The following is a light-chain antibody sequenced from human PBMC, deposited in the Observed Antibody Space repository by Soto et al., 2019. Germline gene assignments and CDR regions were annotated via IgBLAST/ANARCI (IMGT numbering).Light chain of an antibody. J-gene: IGLJ2*01. CDR1: SSDVGGHNF. CDR2: DVR. Sequence: QSALTQPASVSGSPGQSITISCTGTSSDVGGHNFVSWYQQHPGRARKLMIYDVRNRPSGVSNRFSGSKSANTASLVISGLQAEDEADYYCSSYSSSDTLVFGGGTKLTVL. CDR3: SSYSSSDTLV. V-gene: IGLV2-14*03.